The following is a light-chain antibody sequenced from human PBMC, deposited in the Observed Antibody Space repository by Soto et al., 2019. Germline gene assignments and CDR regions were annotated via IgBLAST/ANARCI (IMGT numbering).Light chain of an antibody. CDR2: GAS. J-gene: IGKJ1*01. V-gene: IGKV3-15*01. CDR1: QSVDSN. CDR3: QQYNNWWT. Sequence: EILRTQSPATLSVSPGERATLSCRASQSVDSNLAWYQQKPGQAPRLLIYGASTRATGISARFSGSGSGTEFTLTISSLQSEDFGVYYCQQYNNWWTFGQGTKVDI.